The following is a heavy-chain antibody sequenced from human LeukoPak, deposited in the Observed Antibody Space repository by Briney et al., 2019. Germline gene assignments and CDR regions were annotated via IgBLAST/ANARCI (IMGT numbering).Heavy chain of an antibody. CDR2: INPNSGGT. CDR1: GYTFTGYY. D-gene: IGHD2-2*01. J-gene: IGHJ4*02. V-gene: IGHV1-2*06. CDR3: ARVWSSNNCAPDY. Sequence: ASVKVSCKASGYTFTGYYMHWVRQAPGQGLEWMGRINPNSGGTNYAQKFQGRVTMTRDTSISTAYMELSRLRSDDTAVYYCARVWSSNNCAPDYWGQGTLVTVSS.